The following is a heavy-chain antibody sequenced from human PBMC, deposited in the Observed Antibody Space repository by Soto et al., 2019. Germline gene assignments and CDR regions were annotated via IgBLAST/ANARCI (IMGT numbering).Heavy chain of an antibody. J-gene: IGHJ5*02. Sequence: PGGSLRLSCAASGFTFSSCAMHWVRQAPGKGLEWVALISYDGSNKYYADSVKGRFTISRDNSKNTLYLQMNSLRAEDTAVYYSARRGIRGVSWNWFETWGQGTLVTVSS. V-gene: IGHV3-30-3*01. CDR3: ARRGIRGVSWNWFET. D-gene: IGHD3-10*01. CDR2: ISYDGSNK. CDR1: GFTFSSCA.